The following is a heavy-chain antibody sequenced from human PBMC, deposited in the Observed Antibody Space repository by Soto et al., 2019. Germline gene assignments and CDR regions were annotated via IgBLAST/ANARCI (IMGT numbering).Heavy chain of an antibody. J-gene: IGHJ6*03. CDR2: ISSSSSVI. CDR1: GFILSDCV. Sequence: EVQLVESGGGLVQPGGSLRLSCATSGFILSDCVMNWVRQAPGKGLVWVSYISSSSSVIDYADSVKGRFTVSRDNARNSLYLQMNSLRAEDTAVYYCARDLRWASNWYYYMDVWGKGTTVTVSS. CDR3: ARDLRWASNWYYYMDV. D-gene: IGHD7-27*01. V-gene: IGHV3-48*01.